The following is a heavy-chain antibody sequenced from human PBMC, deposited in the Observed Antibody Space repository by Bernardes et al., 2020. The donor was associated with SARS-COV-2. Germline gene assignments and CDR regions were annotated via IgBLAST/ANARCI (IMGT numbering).Heavy chain of an antibody. V-gene: IGHV3-7*01. J-gene: IGHJ6*02. Sequence: GGSLRLFCAASGFTFSSYWMSWVRQAPGKGLEWVANIKQDGSEKYYVDSVKGRFTISRDNAKNSLYLQMNSLRAEDTAVYYCARDGIAAAGTYYYYGMDVWGQGTTVTVSS. CDR3: ARDGIAAAGTYYYYGMDV. D-gene: IGHD6-13*01. CDR2: IKQDGSEK. CDR1: GFTFSSYW.